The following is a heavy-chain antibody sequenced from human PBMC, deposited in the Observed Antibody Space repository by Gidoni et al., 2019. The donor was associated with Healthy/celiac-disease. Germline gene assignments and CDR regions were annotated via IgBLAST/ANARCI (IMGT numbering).Heavy chain of an antibody. CDR2: IGTAGDT. Sequence: EVQLVASGGGLVQPGGSLRLSCAASGFTFSRYDMHWVRQATGKGLEWVSAIGTAGDTYYPGSVKGRCTIYRENAKNSLYLQMNSLRAGDTAVYYCARVCGRSTSCYGRGMDVWGQGTTVTVSS. CDR1: GFTFSRYD. J-gene: IGHJ6*01. D-gene: IGHD2-2*01. CDR3: ARVCGRSTSCYGRGMDV. V-gene: IGHV3-13*01.